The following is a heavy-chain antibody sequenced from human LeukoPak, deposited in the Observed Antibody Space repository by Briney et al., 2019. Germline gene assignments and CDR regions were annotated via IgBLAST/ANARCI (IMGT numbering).Heavy chain of an antibody. Sequence: PGRSLRLSCAASGFTFSSYGLHWVRQAPGKGLEWVAVISYDGSNKYYADSVKGRFTISRDNSKNTLYLQMNSLRAEDTAVYYCAKAGTGYSSSWVFDYWGQGTLVTVSS. J-gene: IGHJ4*02. CDR2: ISYDGSNK. CDR3: AKAGTGYSSSWVFDY. CDR1: GFTFSSYG. V-gene: IGHV3-30*18. D-gene: IGHD6-13*01.